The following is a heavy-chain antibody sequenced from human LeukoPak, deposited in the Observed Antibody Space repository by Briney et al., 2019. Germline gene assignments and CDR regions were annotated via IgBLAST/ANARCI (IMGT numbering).Heavy chain of an antibody. Sequence: ASVKVSCKASGYTFTSYGISWVRQAPGQGLEWMGWISAYNGNTNYAQKLQGRVTMTTDTSTSTAYMELRSLRSDDTAVYYCARDVPIIVVVPAATDAFDIWGQGTMVTVSS. CDR1: GYTFTSYG. CDR3: ARDVPIIVVVPAATDAFDI. D-gene: IGHD2-2*01. J-gene: IGHJ3*02. CDR2: ISAYNGNT. V-gene: IGHV1-18*01.